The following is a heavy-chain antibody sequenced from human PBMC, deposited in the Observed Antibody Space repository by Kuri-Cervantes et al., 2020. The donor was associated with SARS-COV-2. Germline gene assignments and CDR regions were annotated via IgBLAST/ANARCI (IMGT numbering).Heavy chain of an antibody. CDR2: IYWDDDK. Sequence: SGPTLVKPTQTPTLTCTFSGFSLSTSGVGVGWIRQPPGKALEWLALIYWDDDKRYSSSLKTRLTISKDTSKNQVVLTMTNMDPVDTATYYCARVIAVAGNPYFDYWGQGTLVTVSS. D-gene: IGHD6-19*01. CDR3: ARVIAVAGNPYFDY. V-gene: IGHV2-5*02. J-gene: IGHJ4*02. CDR1: GFSLSTSGVG.